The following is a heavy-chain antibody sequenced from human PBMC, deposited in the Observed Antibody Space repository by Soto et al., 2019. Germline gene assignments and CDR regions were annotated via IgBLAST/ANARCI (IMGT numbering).Heavy chain of an antibody. CDR3: ARGSPIPMVRGVIWFDP. CDR1: GGPFSGYY. J-gene: IGHJ5*02. V-gene: IGHV4-34*01. Sequence: PSETLSLTCAVYGGPFSGYYWSWIRQPPGKGLEWIGEINHSGSTNYNPSLKSRVTISVDTSKNQFSLKLSSVTAADTAVYYCARGSPIPMVRGVIWFDPWGQGTLVTVSS. D-gene: IGHD3-10*01. CDR2: INHSGST.